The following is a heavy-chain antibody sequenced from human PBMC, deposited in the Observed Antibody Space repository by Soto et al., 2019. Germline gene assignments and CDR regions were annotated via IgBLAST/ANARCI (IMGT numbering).Heavy chain of an antibody. CDR2: ISRDGSSK. CDR1: SRYA. V-gene: IGHV3-30-3*01. Sequence: SRYAMHWVRHAPCEGLEWVAVISRDGSSKYYGDSVKGRFTVSRDNSNNTLFLSMTSLRPDDTGVFYCARSRNGAVADSINFWGQGTLVTVSS. D-gene: IGHD2-8*01. J-gene: IGHJ4*02. CDR3: ARSRNGAVADSINF.